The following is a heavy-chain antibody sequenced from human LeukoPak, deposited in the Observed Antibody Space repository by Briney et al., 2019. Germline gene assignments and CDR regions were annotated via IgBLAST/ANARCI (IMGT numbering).Heavy chain of an antibody. CDR3: ARDRGAAGTWFYYYYGMDV. J-gene: IGHJ6*04. CDR2: IYSGGST. V-gene: IGHV3-66*02. Sequence: GGSLRLSCAASGFTVSSNYMSWVRQAPGKGLEWVSVIYSGGSTYYADSVKGRFTISRDNSKNTLYLQMNSLRAEDTAVYYCARDRGAAGTWFYYYYGMDVWGKGTTVTVSS. CDR1: GFTVSSNY. D-gene: IGHD6-13*01.